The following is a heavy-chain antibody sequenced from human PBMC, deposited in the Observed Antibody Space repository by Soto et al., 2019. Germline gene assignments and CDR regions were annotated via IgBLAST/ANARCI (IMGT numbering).Heavy chain of an antibody. J-gene: IGHJ4*02. CDR3: ARDPERIAAAQNAH. V-gene: IGHV1-69*04. Sequence: GASVKVSCKASGGTFSSYTISWVRQAPGQGLEWMGRIIPILGIANYAQKFQGRVTITADKSTSTAYMELSSLRSEDTAVYYCARDPERIAAAQNAHWGQGTLVTVSS. D-gene: IGHD6-13*01. CDR2: IIPILGIA. CDR1: GGTFSSYT.